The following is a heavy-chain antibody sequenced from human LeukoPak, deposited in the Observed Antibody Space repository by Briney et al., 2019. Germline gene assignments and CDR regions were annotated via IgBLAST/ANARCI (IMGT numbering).Heavy chain of an antibody. V-gene: IGHV1-69*05. Sequence: GASVKVSCRASGGTFSSYAISWVRQAPGQGLEWMGRIIPIFGTANYAQKFQGRVTITTDESTSTAYMELSSLRSVDTAVYYCAREQTPLPAPDAFDIWGQGTMVTVSS. CDR3: AREQTPLPAPDAFDI. CDR1: GGTFSSYA. CDR2: IIPIFGTA. D-gene: IGHD4-23*01. J-gene: IGHJ3*02.